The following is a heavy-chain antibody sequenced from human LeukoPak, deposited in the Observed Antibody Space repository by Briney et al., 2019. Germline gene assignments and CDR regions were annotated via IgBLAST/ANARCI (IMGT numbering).Heavy chain of an antibody. CDR2: ISAYNGNT. D-gene: IGHD2-15*01. CDR1: GYTFTSYG. V-gene: IGHV1-18*01. CDR3: ARARQDIVVVVAASNYYYYYYMDV. Sequence: GASVKVSCKASGYTFTSYGISWVRQAPGQGLEWMGWISAYNGNTNYAQKLQGRVTMTTDTYTSTAYMELRSLRSDDTAVYYCARARQDIVVVVAASNYYYYYYMDVWGKGTTVTVSS. J-gene: IGHJ6*03.